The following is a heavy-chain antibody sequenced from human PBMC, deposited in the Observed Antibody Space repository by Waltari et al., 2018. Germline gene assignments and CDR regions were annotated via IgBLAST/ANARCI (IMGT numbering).Heavy chain of an antibody. V-gene: IGHV7-4-1*02. CDR3: ARGGGTFSKPQYFDS. CDR2: INTHTGNP. J-gene: IGHJ4*02. CDR1: GDIFTTYG. Sequence: QVQLVHSGSELKKPGASVKVSCKASGDIFTTYGINWVRQAPGQGLEWMGWINTHTGNPTYVQCFTGRFVFSLDTSVSTAYLQISSLKAEDSVIYYCARGGGTFSKPQYFDSWGQGTRVTVSS. D-gene: IGHD1-26*01.